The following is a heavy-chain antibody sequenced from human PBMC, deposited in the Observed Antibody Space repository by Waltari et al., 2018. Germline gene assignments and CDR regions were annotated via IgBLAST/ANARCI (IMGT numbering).Heavy chain of an antibody. D-gene: IGHD6-13*01. Sequence: QVQLVESGGGVVQPGRSLRLSCAASGFTFSSSGMHWVRQAPGKGLEWVAVIWYDGSNKYYADSVKGRFTISRDNSKNTLYLQMNSLRAEDTAVYYCARDFLRVAAAADHWGQGTLVTVSS. CDR2: IWYDGSNK. CDR3: ARDFLRVAAAADH. V-gene: IGHV3-33*01. J-gene: IGHJ4*02. CDR1: GFTFSSSG.